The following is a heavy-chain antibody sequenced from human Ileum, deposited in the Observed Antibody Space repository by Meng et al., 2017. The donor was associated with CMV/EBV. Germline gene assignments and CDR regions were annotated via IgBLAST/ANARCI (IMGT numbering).Heavy chain of an antibody. J-gene: IGHJ4*02. CDR3: ARDPPTVTKYYFYC. D-gene: IGHD4-11*01. V-gene: IGHV3-30-3*01. CDR1: GSLFSLYP. CDR2: TWYDGSRE. Sequence: GGSLRLSCAGSGSLFSLYPVAWVRQAPGKGLEWVAVTWYDGSREYYAESVKGRFTISRDNSKNTVYLQMNSLRPEDTAVYYCARDPPTVTKYYFYCWGQGTLVTVSS.